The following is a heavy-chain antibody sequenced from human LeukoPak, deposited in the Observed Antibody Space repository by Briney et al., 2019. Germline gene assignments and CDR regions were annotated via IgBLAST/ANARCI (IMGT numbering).Heavy chain of an antibody. Sequence: GGSLRLSCAASGFTFSSHAMSWVRQGPGKGLEWVSDISGSGGTTYYGDFVKGRFTISRDNSKNTLYLQMNSLRAEDTAVYYCAKVTYGSGTYGAFDYWGQGTLVTVSS. CDR1: GFTFSSHA. D-gene: IGHD3-10*01. CDR3: AKVTYGSGTYGAFDY. CDR2: ISGSGGTT. V-gene: IGHV3-23*01. J-gene: IGHJ4*02.